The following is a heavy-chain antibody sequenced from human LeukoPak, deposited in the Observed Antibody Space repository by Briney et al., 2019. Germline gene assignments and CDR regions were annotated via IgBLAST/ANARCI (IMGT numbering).Heavy chain of an antibody. D-gene: IGHD6-13*01. Sequence: PSETLSLTCAVYGGSFRGYYWSWIRQPPGKGLEWIGEINHSGSTNYNPSLKSRVTISVDTSKNQFSLKLSSVTAADTAVYYCARRRSSWSATFDYWGQGTLVTVSS. CDR1: GGSFRGYY. V-gene: IGHV4-34*01. CDR3: ARRRSSWSATFDY. CDR2: INHSGST. J-gene: IGHJ4*02.